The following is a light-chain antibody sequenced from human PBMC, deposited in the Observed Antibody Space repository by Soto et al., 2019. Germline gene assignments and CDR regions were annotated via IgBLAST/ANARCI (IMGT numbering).Light chain of an antibody. V-gene: IGKV3-15*01. CDR2: DTS. CDR3: QEYIQWPPGM. J-gene: IGKJ1*01. CDR1: QFVSSR. Sequence: EIVLTQSPATLSLSPGERATLSCWASQFVSSRLAWYQRRPGQVPRLLIYDTSTRAPGISARFSGSGSGTEFTLTISSLQSEDFAVYYCQEYIQWPPGMFGPGTKVDIK.